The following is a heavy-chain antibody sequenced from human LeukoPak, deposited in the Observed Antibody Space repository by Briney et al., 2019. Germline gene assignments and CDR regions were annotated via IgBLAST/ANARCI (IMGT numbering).Heavy chain of an antibody. Sequence: GGSLRLSCAASGFTFSSYSMNWVRQAPGKGLEWVANIKQDGSEKYYVDSVKGRFTISRDNAKNSLYLQMNSLRAEDTAVYYCARDDYGDYGFHYWGQGTLVTVSS. CDR1: GFTFSSYS. V-gene: IGHV3-7*01. D-gene: IGHD4-17*01. J-gene: IGHJ4*02. CDR2: IKQDGSEK. CDR3: ARDDYGDYGFHY.